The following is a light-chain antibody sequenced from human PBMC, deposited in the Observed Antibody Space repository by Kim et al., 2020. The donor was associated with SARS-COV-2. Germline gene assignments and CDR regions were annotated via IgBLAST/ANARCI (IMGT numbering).Light chain of an antibody. CDR1: KLGDTY. V-gene: IGLV3-1*01. Sequence: SYELTQPPSVSVSQGQTASITCPGGKLGDTYASWYQQQPGQFPIVLIYQDTKRPAGIPERFSGSSSGNTVTLTISGTQAMDEADYYCQAWDSSTPGPVFGTGTKVTVL. J-gene: IGLJ1*01. CDR3: QAWDSSTPGPV. CDR2: QDT.